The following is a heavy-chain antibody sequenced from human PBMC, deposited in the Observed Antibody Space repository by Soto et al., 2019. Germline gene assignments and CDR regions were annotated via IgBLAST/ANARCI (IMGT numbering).Heavy chain of an antibody. J-gene: IGHJ5*02. CDR3: ARGIATGQLDT. D-gene: IGHD2-15*01. CDR1: GYTFTRYT. Sequence: ASVKVSCKASGYTFTRYTMNWVRQAPGQRLEWMGWINPDNGNTKSSQKFQDRVIITRDTSASTAYMDLSSLRSEDTAVYYCARGIATGQLDTWGQGTLVTVSS. V-gene: IGHV1-3*01. CDR2: INPDNGNT.